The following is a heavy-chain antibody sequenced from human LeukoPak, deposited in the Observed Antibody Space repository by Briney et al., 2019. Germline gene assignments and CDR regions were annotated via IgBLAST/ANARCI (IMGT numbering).Heavy chain of an antibody. CDR3: TSLTGDTDY. CDR2: TYYRSKWYK. J-gene: IGHJ4*02. CDR1: GDSVSSNSSA. D-gene: IGHD7-27*01. V-gene: IGHV6-1*01. Sequence: SQTLSLTCAISGDSVSSNSSAWNWIRQSPSRCLEWLGRTYYRSKWYKEYALSVKSRITINPDTSKHQFSLQLNSVPPEDTAVYYCTSLTGDTDYWGQGTLVTVSS.